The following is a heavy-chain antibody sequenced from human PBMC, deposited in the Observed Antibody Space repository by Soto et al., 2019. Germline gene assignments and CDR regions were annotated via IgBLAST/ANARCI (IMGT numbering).Heavy chain of an antibody. V-gene: IGHV1-69*08. CDR3: ARDRGLERAFVY. CDR2: IIPILGIA. Sequence: QVQLVQSGAEVKKPGSSVKVSCKASGGTFSSYTISWVRQAPGQGLEWMGRIIPILGIANYAQKFQGRVTITADKSTSTAYMELSSLRSDDTAVYYCARDRGLERAFVYWGQGTLVTVSS. J-gene: IGHJ4*02. CDR1: GGTFSSYT. D-gene: IGHD3-10*01.